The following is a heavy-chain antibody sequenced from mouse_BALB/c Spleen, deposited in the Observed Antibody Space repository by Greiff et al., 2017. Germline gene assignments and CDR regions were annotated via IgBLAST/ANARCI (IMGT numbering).Heavy chain of an antibody. J-gene: IGHJ3*01. V-gene: IGHV5-17*02. CDR2: ISSGSSTI. CDR3: ARGDMITTWFAY. Sequence: EVNLVESGGGLVQPGGSRKLSCAASGFTFSSFGMHWVRQAPEKGLEWVAYISSGSSTIYYADTVKGRFTISRDNPKNTLFLQMTSLRSEDTAMYYCARGDMITTWFAYWGQGTLVTVSA. D-gene: IGHD2-4*01. CDR1: GFTFSSFG.